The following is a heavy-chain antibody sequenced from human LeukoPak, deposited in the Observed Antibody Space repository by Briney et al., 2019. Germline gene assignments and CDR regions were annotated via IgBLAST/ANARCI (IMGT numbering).Heavy chain of an antibody. J-gene: IGHJ4*02. D-gene: IGHD5-24*01. V-gene: IGHV3-11*04. CDR3: ARGQRRHIDMAPSFDY. Sequence: GGSLRLSCAASGFTFSDYYMSWIRQAPGKGLEWVSYISSSGSTIYYADSVKGRFTISRDNAKNSLYLQMNSLRAEDTAVYYCARGQRRHIDMAPSFDYWGQGTLVTVSS. CDR1: GFTFSDYY. CDR2: ISSSGSTI.